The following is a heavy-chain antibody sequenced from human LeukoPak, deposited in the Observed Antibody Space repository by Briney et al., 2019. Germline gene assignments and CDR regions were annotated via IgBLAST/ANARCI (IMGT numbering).Heavy chain of an antibody. J-gene: IGHJ6*03. CDR3: ARRPHPFYDFWSGYLGPYYMDV. CDR2: IIPILGTT. Sequence: SVKVFCKASGGTFSSYAISWVRQAPGQGLEWMGGIIPILGTTHYARKLQGRVTITAEESTSTAYMELSSLGSEDTAVYYCARRPHPFYDFWSGYLGPYYMDVWGKGTTVTVSS. CDR1: GGTFSSYA. D-gene: IGHD3-3*01. V-gene: IGHV1-69*13.